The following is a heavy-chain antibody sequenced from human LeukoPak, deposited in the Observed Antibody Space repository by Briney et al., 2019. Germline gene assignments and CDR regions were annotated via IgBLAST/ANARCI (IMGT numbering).Heavy chain of an antibody. CDR3: AKSSSSSCPQD. D-gene: IGHD2-15*01. Sequence: GGSLRLSCAAAELTFSNYGMHWVRQAPGKGLEWVAVIRYDGSNKYYADFVKGRFTISRGNSKNTLYLQMNSLTAEDTAMYYCAKSSSSSCPQDWGQGTLVTVSS. V-gene: IGHV3-30*02. CDR2: IRYDGSNK. J-gene: IGHJ1*01. CDR1: ELTFSNYG.